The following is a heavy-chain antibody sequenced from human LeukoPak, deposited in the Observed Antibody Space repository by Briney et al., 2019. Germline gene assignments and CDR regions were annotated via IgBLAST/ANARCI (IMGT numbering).Heavy chain of an antibody. V-gene: IGHV4-34*01. J-gene: IGHJ5*02. Sequence: SETLSLTCAVYGGSFRGYYWGWIRQPPGKGLEWIGEINHSGSTNYNPSLKSRVTISVDTSKNQFSLKLSSVTAADTAVYYCARGSPYGRNWFDPWGQGTLVTVSS. D-gene: IGHD3-10*01. CDR1: GGSFRGYY. CDR3: ARGSPYGRNWFDP. CDR2: INHSGST.